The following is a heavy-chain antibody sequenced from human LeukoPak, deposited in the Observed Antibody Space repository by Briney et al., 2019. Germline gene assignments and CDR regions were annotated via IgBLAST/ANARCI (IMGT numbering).Heavy chain of an antibody. CDR3: ARGCSGGSCFGDFDY. Sequence: GGSLRLSCAASGFTFSSYGMNWVRQAPGQGLEWISYISSRSSTIYYADSVKGRFTISRDNAKNSLFLQMNSLRDEDTAVYYCARGCSGGSCFGDFDYWGQGTLGTVSS. CDR1: GFTFSSYG. J-gene: IGHJ4*02. V-gene: IGHV3-48*02. D-gene: IGHD2-15*01. CDR2: ISSRSSTI.